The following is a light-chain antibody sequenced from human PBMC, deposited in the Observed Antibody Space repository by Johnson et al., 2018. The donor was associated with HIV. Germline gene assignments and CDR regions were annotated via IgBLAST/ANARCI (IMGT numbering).Light chain of an antibody. Sequence: QSLLTQPPSVSAAPGQTVTISCSGSSSNVGSSFVSWYRQVPGTAPKLLIYDNNKRPSGIPGRFSGSKSGTSATLGITGLQTGDEADYYCGTWDSSLSAGPYVFGTGTKVTVL. J-gene: IGLJ1*01. CDR3: GTWDSSLSAGPYV. V-gene: IGLV1-51*01. CDR1: SSNVGSSF. CDR2: DNN.